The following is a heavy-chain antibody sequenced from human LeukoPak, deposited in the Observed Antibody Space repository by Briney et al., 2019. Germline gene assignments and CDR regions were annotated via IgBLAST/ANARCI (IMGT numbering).Heavy chain of an antibody. CDR3: ARSTYYYDSSGDNDAFDI. Sequence: SETLSLTCAVSGGSISSGGYSWSWIRQPPGQGLEWIVYIYHSGSTYYNPSLKSRVTISVDRSKNQFSLKLSSVTAADTAVYYCARSTYYYDSSGDNDAFDIWGQGTMVTVSS. CDR1: GGSISSGGYS. J-gene: IGHJ3*02. CDR2: IYHSGST. V-gene: IGHV4-30-2*01. D-gene: IGHD3-22*01.